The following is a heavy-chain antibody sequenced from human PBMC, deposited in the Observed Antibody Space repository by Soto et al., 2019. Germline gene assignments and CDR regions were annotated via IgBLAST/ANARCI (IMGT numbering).Heavy chain of an antibody. CDR3: ARDSGYYYDSSGYYLDAFDI. J-gene: IGHJ3*02. CDR1: GGSISSYY. D-gene: IGHD3-22*01. Sequence: DTLSLPCTVSGGSISSYYWSWIRQPPGKGLEWIGYIYYSGSTNYNPSLKSRVTISVDTSKNQFSLKLSSVTAADTAVYYCARDSGYYYDSSGYYLDAFDIWGQGTMVTVSS. CDR2: IYYSGST. V-gene: IGHV4-59*01.